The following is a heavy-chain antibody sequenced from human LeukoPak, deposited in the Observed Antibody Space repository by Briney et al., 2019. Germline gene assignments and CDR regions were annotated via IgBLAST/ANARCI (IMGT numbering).Heavy chain of an antibody. CDR3: ARVIGYRSTPYSGYDLSVYFDY. CDR2: INPNSGGT. J-gene: IGHJ4*02. D-gene: IGHD5-12*01. Sequence: ASVKVSCKASGYTFTGYYMHWVRQAPGQGLEWMGWINPNSGGTNYAQKFQGRVTMTRDTSISTAYMELSRLRSDDTAVYYCARVIGYRSTPYSGYDLSVYFDYWGQGTLVTVSS. V-gene: IGHV1-2*02. CDR1: GYTFTGYY.